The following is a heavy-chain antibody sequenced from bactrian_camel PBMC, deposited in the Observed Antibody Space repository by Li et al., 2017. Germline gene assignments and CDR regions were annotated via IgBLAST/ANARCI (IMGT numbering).Heavy chain of an antibody. D-gene: IGHD3*01. CDR1: GHIPSSCG. Sequence: QLVESGGGSVQTGGSLKLSYAASGHIPSSCGVGWYRQVDGKERELVSVIDKGGYTNYADSVKGRFTISKDSVTKTLYLQMNSLKPEDTAMYYCAADFLRARGGLRYCHLGRRDYGYWGQGTQVTVSP. V-gene: IGHV3S53*01. J-gene: IGHJ4*01. CDR2: IDKGGYT. CDR3: AADFLRARGGLRYCHLGRRDYGY.